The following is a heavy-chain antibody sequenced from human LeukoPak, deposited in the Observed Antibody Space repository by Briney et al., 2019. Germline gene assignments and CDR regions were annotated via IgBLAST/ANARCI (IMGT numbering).Heavy chain of an antibody. Sequence: GGSLRLSCAASGFTFSDYYMTWVRQAPGKGLEWVSYISGTSSYTTYADSVKGRFTISRDNAKNSLYLQMNSLRAEDTAVYYCARVLGVYGSESYYLHYWGRGTLVSVSS. V-gene: IGHV3-11*05. CDR2: ISGTSSYT. CDR1: GFTFSDYY. J-gene: IGHJ4*02. D-gene: IGHD3-10*01. CDR3: ARVLGVYGSESYYLHY.